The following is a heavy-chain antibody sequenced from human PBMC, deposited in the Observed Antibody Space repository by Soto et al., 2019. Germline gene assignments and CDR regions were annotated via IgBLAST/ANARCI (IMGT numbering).Heavy chain of an antibody. V-gene: IGHV1-8*01. CDR3: ARGGKIQLWSYYYYYGMDV. CDR1: GYTFTSDD. J-gene: IGHJ6*02. Sequence: ASVKVSCKASGYTFTSDDVNWVRQATGQGLEWMGWMNPNSGNTGFAQKFQGWVTMTRDTSISTAYMELSRLRSDDTAVYYCARGGKIQLWSYYYYYGMDVWGQGTTVTVSS. D-gene: IGHD5-18*01. CDR2: MNPNSGNT.